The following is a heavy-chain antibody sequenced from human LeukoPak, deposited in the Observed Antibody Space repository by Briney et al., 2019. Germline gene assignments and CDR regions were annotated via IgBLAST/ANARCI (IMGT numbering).Heavy chain of an antibody. V-gene: IGHV4-59*01. CDR2: IYYSGST. CDR1: GGSISSYY. D-gene: IGHD3-10*01. J-gene: IGHJ5*02. Sequence: KPSETLSLTCTVSGGSISSYYWSWIRQPPGKGLEWIGYIYYSGSTNYNPSLKSRVTISVDTSKNQFPLKLSSVTAADTAVYYCARGRLTMVRGVMANWFDPWGQGALVTVSS. CDR3: ARGRLTMVRGVMANWFDP.